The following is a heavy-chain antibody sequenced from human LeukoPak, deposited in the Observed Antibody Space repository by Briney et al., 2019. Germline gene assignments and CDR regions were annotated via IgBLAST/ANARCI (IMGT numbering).Heavy chain of an antibody. V-gene: IGHV3-30*02. CDR2: IRYDGSNK. CDR1: GFTFSSYG. Sequence: HPGGSLRLSCAASGFTFSSYGMHWVRQAPGKGLEWVAFIRYDGSNKYYADSVKGRFTISRDNSKNTLYLQMNSLRAEDTAVYYCARVLGVYGSGRNLFDYWGQGTLVTVSS. CDR3: ARVLGVYGSGRNLFDY. J-gene: IGHJ4*02. D-gene: IGHD3-10*01.